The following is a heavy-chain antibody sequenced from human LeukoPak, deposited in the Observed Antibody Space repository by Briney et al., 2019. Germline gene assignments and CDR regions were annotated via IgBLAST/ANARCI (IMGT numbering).Heavy chain of an antibody. V-gene: IGHV1-2*06. D-gene: IGHD3-22*01. CDR2: IDPNSGGT. Sequence: GASVKVSCKASGHTFSGYYMHWVRQAPGQGLEWMGRIDPNSGGTNYAQKFQGRVTMTRDTSISTDYMELSRLRSDDTAVYYCARDRYYYDSSGYCPYYFDYWGQGTLVTVSS. CDR3: ARDRYYYDSSGYCPYYFDY. CDR1: GHTFSGYY. J-gene: IGHJ4*02.